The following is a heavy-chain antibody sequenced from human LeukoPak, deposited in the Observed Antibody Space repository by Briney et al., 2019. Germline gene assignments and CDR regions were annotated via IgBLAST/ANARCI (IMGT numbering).Heavy chain of an antibody. CDR1: GFTFSSYW. CDR2: IKQDGSEN. V-gene: IGHV3-7*04. Sequence: PGGSLRLSCAASGFTFSSYWMSWVRQAPGKGLEWVANIKQDGSENYYVDSVKGRFTISRDNAKNSLYLQMNSLRAEDTAVYYCARDGPYCSSTSCYFVGDYWGQGTLVTVSS. CDR3: ARDGPYCSSTSCYFVGDY. J-gene: IGHJ4*02. D-gene: IGHD2-2*01.